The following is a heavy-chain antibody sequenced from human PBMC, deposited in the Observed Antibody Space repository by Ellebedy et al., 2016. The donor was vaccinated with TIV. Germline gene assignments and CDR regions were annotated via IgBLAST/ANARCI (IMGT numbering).Heavy chain of an antibody. CDR2: INHSGST. Sequence: MPSETLSLTCAVYGGSFSGYCWSWIRQPPGKGLEWIGEINHSGSTNYNPSLKSRVTISVDTSKNQFSLKLSSVTAADTAVYYCARDHNRAAAGVLGYWGQGTLVTVSS. CDR3: ARDHNRAAAGVLGY. CDR1: GGSFSGYC. J-gene: IGHJ4*02. V-gene: IGHV4-34*01. D-gene: IGHD6-13*01.